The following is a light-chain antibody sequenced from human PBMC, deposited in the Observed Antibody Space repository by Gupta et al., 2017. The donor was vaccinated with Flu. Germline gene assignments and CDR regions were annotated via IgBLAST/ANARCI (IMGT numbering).Light chain of an antibody. CDR2: ECR. CDR3: SSDTGSSTV. Sequence: QSITSSCTGTNSDIGSYNYCAWKQQHPDKAPKLMIFECRNRPAGVADRFSASKSGNTAALTIAELQDEDEAHYYCSSDTGSSTVFGGGTKLTVL. J-gene: IGLJ2*01. CDR1: NSDIGSYNY. V-gene: IGLV2-14*01.